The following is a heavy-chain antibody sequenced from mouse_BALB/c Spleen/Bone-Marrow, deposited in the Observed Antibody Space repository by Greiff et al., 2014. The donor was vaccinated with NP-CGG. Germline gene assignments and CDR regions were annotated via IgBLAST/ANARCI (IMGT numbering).Heavy chain of an antibody. CDR3: ARGDYGSSYEGAMDY. J-gene: IGHJ4*01. Sequence: VKLVESGAELARPGASVKLSCKASGYTFTSYWMQWVKRRPGQGLEWIGAIYPGDGDTRYTQKFKGKATLTADRSSSTAYMQLSSLASEDSAVYYCARGDYGSSYEGAMDYWGQGTSVTVSS. CDR1: GYTFTSYW. V-gene: IGHV1-87*01. D-gene: IGHD1-1*01. CDR2: IYPGDGDT.